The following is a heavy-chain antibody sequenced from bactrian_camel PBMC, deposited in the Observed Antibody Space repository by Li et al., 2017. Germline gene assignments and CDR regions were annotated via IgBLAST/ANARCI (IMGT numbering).Heavy chain of an antibody. J-gene: IGHJ4*01. CDR3: AADPLSCLGTRDALRTNYKFAY. D-gene: IGHD5*01. V-gene: IGHV3S40*01. CDR1: GFAFDSTD. CDR2: ISTGGGTT. Sequence: VQLVESGGGLVQPGGSLTLTCAASGFAFDSTDMSWARQAPGKGLEWVAAISTGGGTTRYVDSVKGRFTISQDNAKRTVYLQMNSLKPEDTAMYYCAADPLSCLGTRDALRTNYKFAYWGRGTQVTVS.